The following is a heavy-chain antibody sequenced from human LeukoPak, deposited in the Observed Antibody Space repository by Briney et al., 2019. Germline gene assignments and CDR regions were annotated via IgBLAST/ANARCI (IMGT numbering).Heavy chain of an antibody. Sequence: SETLSLTCTVSGYSISSGYYWGWIRQPPGKGLEWIGSSYHSGSTYYNPSLKSRVTISVDTSKNQFSLKLSSVTAADTAVYYCARVAKQEGLDWFDPWGQGTLVTVSS. J-gene: IGHJ5*02. CDR1: GYSISSGYY. CDR2: SYHSGST. D-gene: IGHD6-13*01. V-gene: IGHV4-38-2*02. CDR3: ARVAKQEGLDWFDP.